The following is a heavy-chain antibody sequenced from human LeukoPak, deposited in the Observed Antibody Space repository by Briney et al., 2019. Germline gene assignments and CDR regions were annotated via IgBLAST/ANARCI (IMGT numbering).Heavy chain of an antibody. CDR3: ATGYSSTWYYFDY. D-gene: IGHD6-13*01. J-gene: IGHJ4*02. CDR2: IYHSGST. V-gene: IGHV4-59*01. CDR1: GDSISSYY. Sequence: SETLSLTCTVSGDSISSYYWSWIRQPPGKGLEWIGYIYHSGSTSYNPSLKSQVTISADTSKDQFSLKLASVTAADTAVYYCATGYSSTWYYFDYWGQGTLVTVSS.